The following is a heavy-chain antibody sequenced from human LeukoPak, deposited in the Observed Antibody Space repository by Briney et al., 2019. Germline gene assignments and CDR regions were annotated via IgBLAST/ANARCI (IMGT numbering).Heavy chain of an antibody. CDR1: GGSISSGDYY. V-gene: IGHV4-30-4*01. CDR2: IYYSGST. D-gene: IGHD2-2*01. J-gene: IGHJ2*01. CDR3: ARCLYQYWYFDL. Sequence: SETLSLTCTVSGGSISSGDYYWSWIRQPPGKGLEWIGYIYYSGSTYYNPSLKSRVTISVDTSKNQFSLKLSSVTAADTAVYYCARCLYQYWYFDLWGRGTLVTVSP.